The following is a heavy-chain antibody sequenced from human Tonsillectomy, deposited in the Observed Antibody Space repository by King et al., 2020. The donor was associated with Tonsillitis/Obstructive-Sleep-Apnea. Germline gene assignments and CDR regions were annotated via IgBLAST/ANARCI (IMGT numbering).Heavy chain of an antibody. V-gene: IGHV1-69*01. CDR3: ARADGAGSQHGMDV. CDR2: IIPLFGTA. J-gene: IGHJ6*02. Sequence: QLVQSGAELKQPGSSVKVSCQASGGTFSSYAISWVRQAPGQGLEWMGGIIPLFGTASYAQKFQGRVTITADESTGTAYMELSSLRSDDTAVYHCARADGAGSQHGMDVWGQGTTVTVSS. CDR1: GGTFSSYA. D-gene: IGHD3-10*01.